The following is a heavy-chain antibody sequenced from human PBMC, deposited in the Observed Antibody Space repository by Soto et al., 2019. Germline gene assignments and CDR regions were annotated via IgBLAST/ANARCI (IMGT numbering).Heavy chain of an antibody. CDR3: ARGRQWLARFDY. V-gene: IGHV4-34*01. D-gene: IGHD6-19*01. CDR1: GGSFSGYY. Sequence: SETLSLTCAVYGGSFSGYYWSWIRQPPGKGLEWIGEINHSGSTNYNPSLKSRVTISVDTSKNQFSLKLSSVTAADTAVYYCARGRQWLARFDYWGQGTLVTVSS. J-gene: IGHJ4*02. CDR2: INHSGST.